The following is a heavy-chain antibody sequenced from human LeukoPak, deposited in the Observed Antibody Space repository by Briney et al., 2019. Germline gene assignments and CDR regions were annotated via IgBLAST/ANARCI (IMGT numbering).Heavy chain of an antibody. V-gene: IGHV3-30*04. CDR1: GFTFSSYA. Sequence: PGGSLRLSCAASGFTFSSYAMHWVRQAPGKGLEWVAVISYDGSNKYYADSVKGRFTISRDNSKNALYLQMNSLRAEDTAVYYCARVVGTVAAHFDYWGQGTLVTVSS. CDR3: ARVVGTVAAHFDY. CDR2: ISYDGSNK. D-gene: IGHD6-19*01. J-gene: IGHJ4*02.